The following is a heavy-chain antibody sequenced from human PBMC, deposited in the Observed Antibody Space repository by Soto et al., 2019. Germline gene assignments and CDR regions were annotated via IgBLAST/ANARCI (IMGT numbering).Heavy chain of an antibody. CDR2: IYYSGNT. CDR1: GGSITTYY. V-gene: IGHV4-59*01. J-gene: IGHJ5*02. CDR3: AGAAKRYNWFDP. Sequence: PSETLSLTCSASGGSITTYYWSWIRQPPGKGLEWIGYIYYSGNTNYNPSLESRVTISVDTSKNQFSLRLTSVTAADTAVYYCAGAAKRYNWFDPWGQGTLVTVS. D-gene: IGHD5-18*01.